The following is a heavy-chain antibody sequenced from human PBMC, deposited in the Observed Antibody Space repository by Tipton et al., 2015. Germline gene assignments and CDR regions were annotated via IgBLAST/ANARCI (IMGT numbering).Heavy chain of an antibody. Sequence: SLRLSCAASGFTFSSYWMSWVRQAPGKGLEWVANIKQDGSEKYYVDSVKGRFTISRDNAKNSLYLQMNSLRAEDTAVYYCARDILNDFCSGWPEEYWGQGTPVTVSS. D-gene: IGHD3-3*01. CDR1: GFTFSSYW. CDR2: IKQDGSEK. CDR3: ARDILNDFCSGWPEEY. J-gene: IGHJ4*02. V-gene: IGHV3-7*03.